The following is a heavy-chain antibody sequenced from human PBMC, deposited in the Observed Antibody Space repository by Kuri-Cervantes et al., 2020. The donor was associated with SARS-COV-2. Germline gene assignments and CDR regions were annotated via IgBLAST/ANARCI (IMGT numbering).Heavy chain of an antibody. CDR2: INHSGST. CDR3: ASQVTIFGVEYDAFDI. Sequence: SETLSLTCAVYGGSFSGYYWSWIRQPPGKGLEWIGEINHSGSTNYNPSLKSRVTISVDTSKNQFSLKLSSVTAADTAVYYCASQVTIFGVEYDAFDIWAKGQRSPSPQ. CDR1: GGSFSGYY. V-gene: IGHV4-34*01. J-gene: IGHJ3*02. D-gene: IGHD3-3*01.